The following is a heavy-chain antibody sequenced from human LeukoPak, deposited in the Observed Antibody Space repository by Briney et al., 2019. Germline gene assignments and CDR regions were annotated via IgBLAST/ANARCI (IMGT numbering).Heavy chain of an antibody. D-gene: IGHD3-3*01. V-gene: IGHV1-8*01. CDR3: ARGPRITIFGVVMANDAFDI. CDR1: GYTFTSYD. CDR2: MNPKSGST. Sequence: GASVKVSCKASGYTFTSYDINWVRQATGQGLEWMGWMNPKSGSTGYAQKFQGRVTMTRDTSSSTAYMELSRLRFDDTVVYYCARGPRITIFGVVMANDAFDIWGQGTMVTVSS. J-gene: IGHJ3*02.